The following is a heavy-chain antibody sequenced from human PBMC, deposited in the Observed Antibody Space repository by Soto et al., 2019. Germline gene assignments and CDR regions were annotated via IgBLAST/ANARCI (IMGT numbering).Heavy chain of an antibody. Sequence: EVQLLESGGGWVQPGGSLRLSCAASGFTFINYAMTWVRQAPGKGLEWVAGISGGGDETYNADSVKGPFTMSRNNSKNTLYLQMNSLRAEDTAIYYCVKDGEAYNGVWDYFDHWGQGTLITVSS. J-gene: IGHJ4*02. CDR3: VKDGEAYNGVWDYFDH. CDR2: ISGGGDET. V-gene: IGHV3-23*01. CDR1: GFTFINYA. D-gene: IGHD2-8*01.